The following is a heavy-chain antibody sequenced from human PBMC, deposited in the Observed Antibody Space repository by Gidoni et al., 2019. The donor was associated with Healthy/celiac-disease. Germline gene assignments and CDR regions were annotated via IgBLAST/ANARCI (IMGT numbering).Heavy chain of an antibody. J-gene: IGHJ4*02. V-gene: IGHV1-69*06. D-gene: IGHD1-26*01. CDR2: IIPIFGTA. CDR1: GGTFSSYA. Sequence: VQLVQSGAEVKKPGSSVKVSCTASGGTFSSYAISWVRQAPGQGLEWMGGIIPIFGTANSAQKFQGRVTITADKSTSTAYMELSSLRSEDTAVYSCAQNIQGWEQGAFAYWGQGTLVTVSS. CDR3: AQNIQGWEQGAFAY.